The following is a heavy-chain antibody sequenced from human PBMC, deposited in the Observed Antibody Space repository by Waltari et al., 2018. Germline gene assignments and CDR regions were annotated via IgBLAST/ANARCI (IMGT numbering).Heavy chain of an antibody. CDR3: ARESSYGNWFDP. CDR2: IYTSGST. J-gene: IGHJ5*02. D-gene: IGHD3-10*01. Sequence: QVQLQESGPGLVKPSQTLSLTCTVSGGSISGGSYYWTWIRQPAGKGLEWIGRIYTSGSTNYNPSLKSRVTISVDTSKNQFSLKLSSVTAADTAVYYCARESSYGNWFDPWGQGTLVTVSS. CDR1: GGSISGGSYY. V-gene: IGHV4-61*02.